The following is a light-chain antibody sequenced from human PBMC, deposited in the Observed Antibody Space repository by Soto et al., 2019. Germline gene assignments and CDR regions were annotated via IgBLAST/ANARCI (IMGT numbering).Light chain of an antibody. CDR2: MNN. V-gene: IGLV1-47*01. J-gene: IGLJ3*02. Sequence: QSVLTQPPSASGTPGQTVSISCSGSSSNVGTKFVYWYQQVPGTAPKLLIYMNNQRPSGVPDRFSGSKSGASASLAISGLRAEGEADYYWATWGARPGGYWVVGGGTQVTVL. CDR3: ATWGARPGGYWV. CDR1: SSNVGTKF.